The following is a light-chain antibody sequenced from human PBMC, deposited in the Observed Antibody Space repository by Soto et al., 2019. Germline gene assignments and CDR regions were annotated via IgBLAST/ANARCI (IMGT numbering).Light chain of an antibody. J-gene: IGLJ1*01. CDR2: HVS. CDR3: SSYAGSDTFV. Sequence: QSVLTQPASVSGSPGQSITISCTGTSSDVGGYDFVSWYQQHPGKAPKLIVYHVSDRPSGFSSRFSGSKSGNSASLTISGLHVEDEADYYCSSYAGSDTFVFGTGTKVTVL. V-gene: IGLV2-14*03. CDR1: SSDVGGYDF.